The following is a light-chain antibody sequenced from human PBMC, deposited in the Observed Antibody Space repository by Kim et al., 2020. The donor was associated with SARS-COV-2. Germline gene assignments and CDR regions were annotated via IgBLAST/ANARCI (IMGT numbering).Light chain of an antibody. CDR2: DVS. V-gene: IGKV1-33*01. CDR1: QGISHF. J-gene: IGKJ4*01. CDR3: QQYDSAVT. Sequence: SAALGDRITITCQASQGISHFLNWYQQKPGKAPHLLIYDVSNLEPGVPSRFSGRGSGTDFTLTISSLQTEDIATYYCQQYDSAVTFGGGTKVDIK.